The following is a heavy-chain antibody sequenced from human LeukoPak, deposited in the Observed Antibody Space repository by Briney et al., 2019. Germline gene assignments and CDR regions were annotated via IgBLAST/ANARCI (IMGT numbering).Heavy chain of an antibody. Sequence: SVKVSCKASVGTFISYAISWVRQAPGQGLEWMGRIIPIFGTANYAQKFQGRVTITADKSTSTAYMELSSLRSEDTAVYYCARLGEGDAFDIWGQGTMVTVSS. D-gene: IGHD3-10*01. V-gene: IGHV1-69*06. CDR2: IIPIFGTA. CDR3: ARLGEGDAFDI. CDR1: VGTFISYA. J-gene: IGHJ3*02.